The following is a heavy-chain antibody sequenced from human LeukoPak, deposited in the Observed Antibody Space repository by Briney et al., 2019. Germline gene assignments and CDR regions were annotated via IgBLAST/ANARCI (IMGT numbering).Heavy chain of an antibody. CDR2: ISGSGVGT. CDR3: AKRVSLATAALDAFDI. J-gene: IGHJ3*02. D-gene: IGHD6-13*01. CDR1: GFTFNTYA. V-gene: IGHV3-23*01. Sequence: GGSLRLSCAASGFTFNTYAMSWVRQAPGKGLEWVSAISGSGVGTYYADSVKGRFTISRDNPKNTLYLQMNSLRVEDTALYYCAKRVSLATAALDAFDIWGQGTMVIVSS.